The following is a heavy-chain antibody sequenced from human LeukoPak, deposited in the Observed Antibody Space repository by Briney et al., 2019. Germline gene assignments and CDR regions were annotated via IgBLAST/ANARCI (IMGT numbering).Heavy chain of an antibody. CDR1: GYTYTNYG. CDR3: AIALRSPRGYFDY. Sequence: ASVTVSCKASGYTYTNYGISWVRQAPGQGLEWMGWISAYNGNTNYAQKLQGRVTMTTDTSTSTAYMELSSLSSHYTSVYYCAIALRSPRGYFDYWGQGTLVTVSS. CDR2: ISAYNGNT. D-gene: IGHD4-17*01. V-gene: IGHV1-18*01. J-gene: IGHJ4*02.